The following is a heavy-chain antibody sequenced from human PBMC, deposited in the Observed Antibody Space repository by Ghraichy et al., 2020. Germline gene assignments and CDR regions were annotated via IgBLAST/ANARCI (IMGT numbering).Heavy chain of an antibody. Sequence: GESLNISCVASGFTFSSYWMHWVRQVPGKGLEWVSRIKSDGTYTSYAYSVTGRFTISRDNAKNMLNLQMNGLRTEDTAVYYCAREGEAYTTDFDYWGQGTLVTVSS. J-gene: IGHJ4*02. CDR2: IKSDGTYT. CDR3: AREGEAYTTDFDY. V-gene: IGHV3-74*01. CDR1: GFTFSSYW. D-gene: IGHD1-14*01.